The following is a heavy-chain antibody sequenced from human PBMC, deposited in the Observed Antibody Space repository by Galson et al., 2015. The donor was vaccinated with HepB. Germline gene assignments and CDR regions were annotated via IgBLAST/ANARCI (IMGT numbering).Heavy chain of an antibody. J-gene: IGHJ4*02. CDR1: GFTFSSYW. V-gene: IGHV3-74*01. CDR2: INSDGSST. Sequence: SLRLSCAASGFTFSSYWMHWVRQAPGKGLVWVSRINSDGSSTSYADSVKGRFTISRDNAKNTLYLQMNSLRAEDTAVYYCARPFYGDWYFDYWGQGTLVTVSS. D-gene: IGHD4-17*01. CDR3: ARPFYGDWYFDY.